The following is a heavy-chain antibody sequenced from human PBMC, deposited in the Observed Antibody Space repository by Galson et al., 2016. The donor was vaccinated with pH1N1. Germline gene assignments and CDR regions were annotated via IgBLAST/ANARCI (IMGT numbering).Heavy chain of an antibody. V-gene: IGHV3-23*01. J-gene: IGHJ3*02. CDR2: LSGSGSST. CDR3: TKDYRESTSSARAFDI. CDR1: GFTFKNYD. Sequence: SLRLSCAASGFTFKNYDMTWVRQAPWKGLEWVSTLSGSGSSTYYGDSVRGRFTISRDNSKNTLYLQMNTLKVGDTAVYYCTKDYRESTSSARAFDIWGQGTLVTVSS. D-gene: IGHD2/OR15-2a*01.